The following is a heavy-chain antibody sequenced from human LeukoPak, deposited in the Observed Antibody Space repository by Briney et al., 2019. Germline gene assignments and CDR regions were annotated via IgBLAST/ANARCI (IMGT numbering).Heavy chain of an antibody. CDR2: INPRGGST. V-gene: IGHV1-46*01. CDR3: ARGLRGSPAFDY. Sequence: ASVKVSCKASGYTFTNYYMHWVRQAPGQGLEWMGIINPRGGSTSYAQKFQGRVTMTRDTSTNTVYMDLSSLRSEDTAVYYCARGLRGSPAFDYWGQGTLVTVSS. J-gene: IGHJ4*02. CDR1: GYTFTNYY. D-gene: IGHD2-2*01.